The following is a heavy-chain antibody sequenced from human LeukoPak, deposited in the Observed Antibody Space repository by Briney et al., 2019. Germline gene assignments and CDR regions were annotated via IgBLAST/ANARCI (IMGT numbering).Heavy chain of an antibody. J-gene: IGHJ4*02. V-gene: IGHV3-7*01. Sequence: GGSLRLSCAASGFTFSRCWMSWVRQAPGRGVEWVANINQDGSDKTILDSVKGRFTISRDNAKNSLYLQMNSLRAEDTAVYYCARSWSSGYYFDFWGQGTLVTVSS. CDR3: ARSWSSGYYFDF. CDR1: GFTFSRCW. CDR2: INQDGSDK. D-gene: IGHD3-22*01.